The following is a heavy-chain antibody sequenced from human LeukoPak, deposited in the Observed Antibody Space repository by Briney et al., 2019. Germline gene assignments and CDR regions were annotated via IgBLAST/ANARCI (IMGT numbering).Heavy chain of an antibody. V-gene: IGHV4-34*01. CDR1: GGSFSGYY. CDR3: ARGDLYFPRARNYFDY. D-gene: IGHD3-10*01. J-gene: IGHJ4*02. CDR2: INHSGST. Sequence: KTSETLSLTCAVYGGSFSGYYWSWIRQPPGKGLEWIGEINHSGSTNCNPSLKSRVTISVDTSKNQFSLKLSSVTAADTAVYYCARGDLYFPRARNYFDYWGQGTLVTVSS.